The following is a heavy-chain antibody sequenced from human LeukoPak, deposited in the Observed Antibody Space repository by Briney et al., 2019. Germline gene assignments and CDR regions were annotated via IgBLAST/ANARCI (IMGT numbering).Heavy chain of an antibody. D-gene: IGHD3-10*01. CDR3: ARVGIYGSGSPEAFDI. Sequence: PSETLSLTCTVSGYSISSGYYWGWIRQPPGKGLEWIGSIYHSGSTYYNPSLKSRVTISVDTSKNQFSLKLSSVTAADTAVYYCARVGIYGSGSPEAFDIWGQGTMVTVSS. V-gene: IGHV4-38-2*02. CDR1: GYSISSGYY. CDR2: IYHSGST. J-gene: IGHJ3*02.